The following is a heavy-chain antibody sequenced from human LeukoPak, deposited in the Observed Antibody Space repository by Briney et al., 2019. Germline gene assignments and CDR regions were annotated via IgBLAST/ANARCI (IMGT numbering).Heavy chain of an antibody. CDR2: IFYSGST. V-gene: IGHV4-39*07. D-gene: IGHD2-15*01. CDR3: ARLRGRGGGSRGQQRRNYYYMDV. Sequence: PSETLSLTCTVSGGSISTSNYYWGWIRQPPGKGLEWIGNIFYSGSTYYSPSVKSRVTISLDTSRNQFSLKLNSVTAADTAVYYCARLRGRGGGSRGQQRRNYYYMDVWGKGTTVTISS. J-gene: IGHJ6*03. CDR1: GGSISTSNYY.